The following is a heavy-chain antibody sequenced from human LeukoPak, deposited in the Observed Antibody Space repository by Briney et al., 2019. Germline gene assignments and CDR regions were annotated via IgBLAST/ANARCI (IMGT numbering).Heavy chain of an antibody. CDR3: ARAPRNWGFDY. CDR2: INPSGGST. J-gene: IGHJ4*02. D-gene: IGHD7-27*01. Sequence: ASVKVSCKASGYTFTCYYMHWVRQAPGQGLEWMGIINPSGGSTSYAQKFQGRVTMTRDTSTSTVYMELSSLRSEDTAVYYCARAPRNWGFDYWGQGTLVTVSS. V-gene: IGHV1-46*01. CDR1: GYTFTCYY.